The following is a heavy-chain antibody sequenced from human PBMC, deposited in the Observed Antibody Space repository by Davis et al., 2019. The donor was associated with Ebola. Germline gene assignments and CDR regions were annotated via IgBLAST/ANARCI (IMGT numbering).Heavy chain of an antibody. Sequence: PGGSLRLSCAGSGFIFGDYGMSWVRQVPGKGLEWVAGINWSGETSGYGDSVKGRFTISRDNAKNSLYLQMNSLRDEDTAAYYCARAAESRSSGWYPEFDYWGQGTLVTVSS. CDR1: GFIFGDYG. CDR2: INWSGETS. V-gene: IGHV3-20*04. CDR3: ARAAESRSSGWYPEFDY. J-gene: IGHJ4*02. D-gene: IGHD6-19*01.